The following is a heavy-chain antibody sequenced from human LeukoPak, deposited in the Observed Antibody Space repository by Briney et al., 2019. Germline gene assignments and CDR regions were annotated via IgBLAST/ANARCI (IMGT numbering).Heavy chain of an antibody. D-gene: IGHD2-15*01. CDR1: GYSFTSFW. Sequence: GESLKISCKGSGYSFTSFWIAWVRQMPGKGLEWMGIIYPGDSDTRYSPSFQGQVTISVDKSISTAYLQWSSLKASDTAMYYCARLSCSGGSCYGDYWGQGTLVTVSS. V-gene: IGHV5-51*01. CDR2: IYPGDSDT. J-gene: IGHJ4*02. CDR3: ARLSCSGGSCYGDY.